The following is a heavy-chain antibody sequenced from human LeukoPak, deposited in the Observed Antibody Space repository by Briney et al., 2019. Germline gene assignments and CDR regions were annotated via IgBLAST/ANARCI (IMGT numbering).Heavy chain of an antibody. Sequence: SGPTLVKPTQTLTLTCTFSGFSLSTSGVGVGWIRQPPGKALEWLALIFWDDDKRYSPSLKSRLTITMDTSKNQVVLTMTNMDPVDTATFFCARLSHHTYCSDGSCYSFDYWGQGTLVTVSS. J-gene: IGHJ4*02. D-gene: IGHD2-15*01. CDR3: ARLSHHTYCSDGSCYSFDY. CDR2: IFWDDDK. V-gene: IGHV2-5*02. CDR1: GFSLSTSGVG.